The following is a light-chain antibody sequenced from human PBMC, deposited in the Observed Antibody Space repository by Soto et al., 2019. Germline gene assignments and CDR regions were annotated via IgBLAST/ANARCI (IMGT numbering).Light chain of an antibody. V-gene: IGKV1-27*01. CDR1: QGIRNY. CDR2: AAS. CDR3: QKYNSAPLT. J-gene: IGKJ5*01. Sequence: DIQMTQSPSSLSASVGDRVTITCRASQGIRNYLAWYQQRPGKVPTLLIYAASTVQSVVQSRFSGSGSGTHFTLTISSLQPEDVATYYCQKYNSAPLTFGQGTRLEIK.